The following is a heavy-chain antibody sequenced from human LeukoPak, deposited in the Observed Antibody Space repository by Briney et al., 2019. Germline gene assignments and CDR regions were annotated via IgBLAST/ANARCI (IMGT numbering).Heavy chain of an antibody. Sequence: PGGSLRLSCAASGFTFDDYAMHWVRQAPGKGLEWVSGISWNSGSIGYADSVKGRFTISRDNAKNSLYLQMNSLRAEDTALYYCAKVYGDYGPGGDAFDIWGQGTMVTVSS. V-gene: IGHV3-9*01. D-gene: IGHD4-17*01. J-gene: IGHJ3*02. CDR2: ISWNSGSI. CDR1: GFTFDDYA. CDR3: AKVYGDYGPGGDAFDI.